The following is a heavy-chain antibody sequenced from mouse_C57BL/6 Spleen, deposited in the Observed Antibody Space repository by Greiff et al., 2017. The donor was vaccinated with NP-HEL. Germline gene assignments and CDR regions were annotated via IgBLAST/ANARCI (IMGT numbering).Heavy chain of an antibody. V-gene: IGHV1-53*01. Sequence: VQLQQSGTELVKPGASVKLSCKASGSTFTSYWMHWVKQRPGQGLEWIGNINPSNGGTNYNEKFKSKATLTVDKSSSTAYMQLSSLTSEDSAVYYCASRTNWDVTWFAYWGQGTLVTVSA. D-gene: IGHD4-1*01. J-gene: IGHJ3*01. CDR1: GSTFTSYW. CDR2: INPSNGGT. CDR3: ASRTNWDVTWFAY.